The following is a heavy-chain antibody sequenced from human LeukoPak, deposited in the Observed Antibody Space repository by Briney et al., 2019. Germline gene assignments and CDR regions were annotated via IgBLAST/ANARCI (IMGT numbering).Heavy chain of an antibody. D-gene: IGHD6-13*01. V-gene: IGHV1-2*02. CDR3: ARSTPWGIAKDY. Sequence: ASVKVSCKASGYTFTGYYIHWVRQAPGQGLEWMGWINPNSGGTNYAQRFQGTVTMTRDTSISIAYMELSRLRSDDTAVYYCARSTPWGIAKDYWGQGTLVTVSS. J-gene: IGHJ4*02. CDR1: GYTFTGYY. CDR2: INPNSGGT.